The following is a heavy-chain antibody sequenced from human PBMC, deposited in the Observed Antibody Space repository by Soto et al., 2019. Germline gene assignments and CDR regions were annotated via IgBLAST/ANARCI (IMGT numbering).Heavy chain of an antibody. CDR1: GFAFSSHP. D-gene: IGHD3-10*01. V-gene: IGHV3-23*01. Sequence: GSLRLSCAASGFAFSSHPMSWVRQAPEKGLEWVAEISDGGDLTYNADSVRGRFTISRDNSRNTLYLQMNSLRAEDTAVYYCARRVIGSSRAFDIWGQGTMVTVSS. J-gene: IGHJ3*02. CDR3: ARRVIGSSRAFDI. CDR2: ISDGGDLT.